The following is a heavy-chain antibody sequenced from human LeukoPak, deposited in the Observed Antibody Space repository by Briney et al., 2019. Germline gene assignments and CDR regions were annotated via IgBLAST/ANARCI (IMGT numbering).Heavy chain of an antibody. CDR2: ISSSGSTI. D-gene: IGHD2-21*02. V-gene: IGHV3-48*03. CDR3: ARSLAYCGGDCYGPSDAFDI. J-gene: IGHJ3*02. Sequence: PGGSLRLSCAASGFTFSSYEMNWVRQAQGKGLEWVSYISSSGSTIYYADSVKGRFTISRDNAKNSLYLQMNSLRAEDTAVYYCARSLAYCGGDCYGPSDAFDIWGQGTMVTVSS. CDR1: GFTFSSYE.